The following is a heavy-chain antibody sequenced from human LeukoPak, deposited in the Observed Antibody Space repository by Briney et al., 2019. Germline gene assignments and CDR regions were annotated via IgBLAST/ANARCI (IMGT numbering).Heavy chain of an antibody. CDR1: GYTFTSYA. Sequence: ASVKVSCKASGYTFTSYAMNWVRQAPGQGLEWMGWINTNTGNPTYAQGFTGRFVFSLDTSVSTAYLQISSLTAEDTAVYYCARGLGITFGGVIHPYYYYYMDVWGKGTTVTVSS. J-gene: IGHJ6*03. CDR2: INTNTGNP. V-gene: IGHV7-4-1*02. D-gene: IGHD3-16*02. CDR3: ARGLGITFGGVIHPYYYYYMDV.